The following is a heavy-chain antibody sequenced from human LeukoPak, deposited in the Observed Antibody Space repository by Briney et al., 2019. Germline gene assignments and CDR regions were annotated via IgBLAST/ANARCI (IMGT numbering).Heavy chain of an antibody. V-gene: IGHV3-48*02. J-gene: IGHJ4*02. CDR3: ARCISSCFYEE. CDR2: ISSSGSPI. Sequence: GGSLRLSCTASGFFFSSYSMNWVRQAPGKGLEWLSYISSSGSPIHYADSVKGRFIISRDNAKNSLYLQMNNLTDEDTAVYYCARCISSCFYEEWGQGTRVIVSS. D-gene: IGHD3-22*01. CDR1: GFFFSSYS.